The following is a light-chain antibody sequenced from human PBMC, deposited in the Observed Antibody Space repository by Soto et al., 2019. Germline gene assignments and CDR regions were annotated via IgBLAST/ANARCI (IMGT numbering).Light chain of an antibody. CDR3: SSFAGTNSFV. V-gene: IGLV2-8*01. CDR2: EVN. CDR1: SSDVGGYNY. J-gene: IGLJ1*01. Sequence: QSALTQPPSASGSPGQSVTISCTGTSSDVGGYNYVSWYQQHPGKAPKLMIYEVNKRPSGVPDRVFASKSDTTASLTVSGLQAEDEADYYCSSFAGTNSFVFGTGTKLTVL.